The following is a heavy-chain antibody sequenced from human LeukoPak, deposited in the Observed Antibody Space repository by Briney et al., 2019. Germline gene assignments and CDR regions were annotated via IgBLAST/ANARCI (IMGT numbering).Heavy chain of an antibody. Sequence: SETLSLTYAVSGGSISSGGYSWSWIRQPPGKGLEWIGYIYHSGSTYYNPSLKSRVTISVDRSKNQFSLKLSSVTAADTAVYYCARGGYMITFGGVIVISAFDIWGQGTMVTVSS. D-gene: IGHD3-16*02. CDR1: GGSISSGGYS. J-gene: IGHJ3*02. CDR2: IYHSGST. V-gene: IGHV4-30-2*01. CDR3: ARGGYMITFGGVIVISAFDI.